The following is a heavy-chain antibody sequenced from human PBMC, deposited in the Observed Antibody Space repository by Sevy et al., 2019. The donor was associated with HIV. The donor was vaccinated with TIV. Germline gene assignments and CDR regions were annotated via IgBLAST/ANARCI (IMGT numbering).Heavy chain of an antibody. CDR3: ARVRGMITFGGVIAANWFDP. Sequence: ASVKVSCKASGYTFTGYYMHWVRQAPGQGLEWMGRINPNSGGTNYAQKFQGRVTMTRETSISTAYMELSRLRSDDTAVYYCARVRGMITFGGVIAANWFDPWGQGTLVTVSS. J-gene: IGHJ5*02. V-gene: IGHV1-2*06. CDR2: INPNSGGT. D-gene: IGHD3-16*02. CDR1: GYTFTGYY.